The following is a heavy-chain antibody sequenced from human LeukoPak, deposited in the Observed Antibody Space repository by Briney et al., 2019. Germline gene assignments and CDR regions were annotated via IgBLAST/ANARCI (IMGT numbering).Heavy chain of an antibody. Sequence: SETLSLTCTVSGGSISSGGYYWSWIRQHPGKGLEWIGYIYYSGSTYYNPSRKSRVTISVDTSKNQFSLRLSSVTAADTAVYYCARATYSYDSSGSYPKDYFDYWGQGTLVTVSS. D-gene: IGHD3-22*01. CDR3: ARATYSYDSSGSYPKDYFDY. V-gene: IGHV4-31*03. J-gene: IGHJ4*02. CDR1: GGSISSGGYY. CDR2: IYYSGST.